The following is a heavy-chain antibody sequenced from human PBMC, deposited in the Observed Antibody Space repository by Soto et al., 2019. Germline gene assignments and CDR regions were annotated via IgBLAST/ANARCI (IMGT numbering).Heavy chain of an antibody. V-gene: IGHV1-2*02. CDR2: INPNSGGT. J-gene: IGHJ4*02. CDR1: GYTFTGYY. D-gene: IGHD3-22*01. CDR3: ARVMYYYDSSGYFPYFDY. Sequence: GASVKVSCKASGYTFTGYYMHWVRQAPGQGLEWMGWINPNSGGTNYAQKFQGRVTMTRDTSISTAYMELSRLRSDDTAVYYCARVMYYYDSSGYFPYFDYWGQGTVVTVSS.